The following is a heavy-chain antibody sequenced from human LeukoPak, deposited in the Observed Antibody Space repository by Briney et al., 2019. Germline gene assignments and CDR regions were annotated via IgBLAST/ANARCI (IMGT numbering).Heavy chain of an antibody. D-gene: IGHD3-16*02. J-gene: IGHJ4*02. CDR2: FTGSNGGT. V-gene: IGHV3-23*01. CDR1: GFTFSSYA. Sequence: GGSLRLSCAASGFTFSSYAMSWVRQAPGKGLEWVSAFTGSNGGTYYADTVKGRFTISRDNSKDTLYLQMNGLRAEDTAVYYCAQSRLSSNYLDNWGQGSLVTASS. CDR3: AQSRLSSNYLDN.